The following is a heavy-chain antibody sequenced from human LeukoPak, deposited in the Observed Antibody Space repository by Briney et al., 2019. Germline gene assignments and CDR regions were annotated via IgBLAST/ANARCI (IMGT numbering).Heavy chain of an antibody. CDR1: GGSISSSSYY. CDR2: IYYSGST. CDR3: ARQLPIVVVPAAIDY. Sequence: SETLSLTCTVSGGSISSSSYYWGWIRQPPGKGLEWIGSIYYSGSTYYNPSLKSRVTISVDTSKNQFSLKLSSVTAADTAVYYCARQLPIVVVPAAIDYWGQGTLVTVSS. V-gene: IGHV4-39*01. D-gene: IGHD2-2*02. J-gene: IGHJ4*02.